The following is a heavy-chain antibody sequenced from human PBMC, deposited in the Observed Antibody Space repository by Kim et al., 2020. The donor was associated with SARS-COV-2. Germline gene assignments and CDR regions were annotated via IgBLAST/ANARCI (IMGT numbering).Heavy chain of an antibody. CDR3: ARKKVLLGSSYHAMDV. J-gene: IGHJ6*02. CDR2: IYHNGNT. D-gene: IGHD6-6*01. V-gene: IGHV4-4*02. Sequence: SETLSLTCDVSGGSISTNDWWIWVRQPPGKGLEGLEWIGEIYHNGNTNYSPSLKSRVTILISKSKNQFSLDLTAVTAADTASYYCARKKVLLGSSYHAMDVWGQGTTVTVSS. CDR1: GGSISTNDW.